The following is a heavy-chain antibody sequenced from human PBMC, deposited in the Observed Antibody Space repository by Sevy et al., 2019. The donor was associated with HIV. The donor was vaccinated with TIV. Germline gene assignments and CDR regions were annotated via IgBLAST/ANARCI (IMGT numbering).Heavy chain of an antibody. D-gene: IGHD3-22*01. Sequence: ASVKVSCKASGYTFTSYDINWVRQATGQGLEWMGWMNPNSGNTGYTQKFQGRVTMTKNTSISTAYMELSSLRSEDTAVYYCARDTYYYDSSGYFIFDSWGQGTLVTVSS. V-gene: IGHV1-8*01. CDR1: GYTFTSYD. J-gene: IGHJ4*02. CDR3: ARDTYYYDSSGYFIFDS. CDR2: MNPNSGNT.